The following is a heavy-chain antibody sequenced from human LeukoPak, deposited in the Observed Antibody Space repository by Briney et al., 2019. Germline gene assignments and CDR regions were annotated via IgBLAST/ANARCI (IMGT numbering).Heavy chain of an antibody. CDR1: AFTFRPYA. Sequence: HPGGSLRLSCAASAFTFRPYAMIWVRQAPGKGLEWVSTVSGSGGSTYYADSVKGRFTFSRDNSNNTLYLEMNSLRAEDTAVYYCAKGAASRGYTYVANWSQGTLVTVSS. CDR2: VSGSGGST. J-gene: IGHJ4*02. D-gene: IGHD5-18*01. CDR3: AKGAASRGYTYVAN. V-gene: IGHV3-23*01.